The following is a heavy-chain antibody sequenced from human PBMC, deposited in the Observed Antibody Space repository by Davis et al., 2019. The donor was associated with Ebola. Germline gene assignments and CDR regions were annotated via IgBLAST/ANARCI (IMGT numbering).Heavy chain of an antibody. CDR1: GFTFSSYW. Sequence: HTGGSLRLSCAASGFTFSSYWMHWVRQAPGKGLVWVSYINLDGSDTNYEDSVKGRFTISRDDAKNMLYLQMNNLRDEDTGIYYCARALSTYYYDSSGYTGGWFDPWGQGTLVTVSS. D-gene: IGHD3-22*01. CDR2: INLDGSDT. V-gene: IGHV3-74*01. CDR3: ARALSTYYYDSSGYTGGWFDP. J-gene: IGHJ5*02.